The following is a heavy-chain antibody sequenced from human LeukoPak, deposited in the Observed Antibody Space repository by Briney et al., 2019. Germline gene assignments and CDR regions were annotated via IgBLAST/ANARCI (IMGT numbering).Heavy chain of an antibody. D-gene: IGHD5-18*01. CDR2: ISAYNGNT. Sequence: ASVNVSCEASGYTLTSYGIRWVRRARRQALEGMGWISAYNGNTNYAQKLQGRVTMTTDASTSTAYMELRSLGSDDTAVYYCARDGGYGRRHYYHYGMDVWGQGTTVTVSS. V-gene: IGHV1-18*01. CDR3: ARDGGYGRRHYYHYGMDV. CDR1: GYTLTSYG. J-gene: IGHJ6*02.